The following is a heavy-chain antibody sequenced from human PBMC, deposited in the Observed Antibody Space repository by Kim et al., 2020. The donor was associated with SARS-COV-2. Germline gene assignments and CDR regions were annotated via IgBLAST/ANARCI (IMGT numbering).Heavy chain of an antibody. V-gene: IGHV3-11*01. D-gene: IGHD3-10*01. Sequence: ADAVKGRFTISRDNAKNSLYLQMNSLRAEDTAVYYCARVGLDYGSGSYDYWGQGTLVTVSS. J-gene: IGHJ4*02. CDR3: ARVGLDYGSGSYDY.